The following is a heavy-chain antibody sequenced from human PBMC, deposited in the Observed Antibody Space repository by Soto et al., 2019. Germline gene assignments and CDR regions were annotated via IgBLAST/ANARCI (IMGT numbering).Heavy chain of an antibody. CDR1: GFTFSSYE. J-gene: IGHJ4*02. CDR2: ISTSGTTI. V-gene: IGHV3-48*03. CDR3: ARGWSDFWSAAGYFDY. D-gene: IGHD3-3*01. Sequence: PGGSLRLSCTASGFTFSSYEMHWVRQAPGKGLEWVSYISTSGTTIYYADSMKGRFTISRDNSKNSLYLQMNSLRAEDTAVYYCARGWSDFWSAAGYFDYWGQGTLVTVSS.